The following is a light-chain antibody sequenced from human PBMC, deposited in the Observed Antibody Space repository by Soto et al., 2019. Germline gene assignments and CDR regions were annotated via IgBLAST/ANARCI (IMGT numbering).Light chain of an antibody. J-gene: IGKJ4*01. CDR1: QGISSY. CDR2: AAS. Sequence: DIQLTQSPSFLSASVGDRVTITCRASQGISSYLAWYQQKPGKAPKLLIYAASFLQSGVPSRFSGSGSGTEFTLTISSLQPEDFATYYCQQLNSKPPLTFGGGTKVEIK. CDR3: QQLNSKPPLT. V-gene: IGKV1-9*01.